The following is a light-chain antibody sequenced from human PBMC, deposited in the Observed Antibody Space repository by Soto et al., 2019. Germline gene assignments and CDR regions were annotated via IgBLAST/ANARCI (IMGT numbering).Light chain of an antibody. Sequence: DIEMTQSPSSLSASVGDRVTITCRASQTISSYLNWYHQKPGTAPKLLIYDVSNLQSGVPSRFSGSGSGTEFTLLISSLQPEDFGTYYCQQNYNTPLTFGPGTNVDIK. CDR3: QQNYNTPLT. V-gene: IGKV1-39*01. CDR2: DVS. CDR1: QTISSY. J-gene: IGKJ3*01.